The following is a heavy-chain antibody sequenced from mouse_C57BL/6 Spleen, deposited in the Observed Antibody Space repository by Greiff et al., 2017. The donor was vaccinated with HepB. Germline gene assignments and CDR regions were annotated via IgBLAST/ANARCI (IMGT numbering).Heavy chain of an antibody. CDR2: ISSGSSTI. Sequence: EVQVVESGGGLVKPGGSLKLSCAASGFTFSDYGMHWVRQAPEKGLEWVAYISSGSSTIYYADTVKGRFTISRDNAKNTLFLQMTSLRSEDTAMYYCAKGGSYYGSSPYYFDYWGQGTTLTVSS. CDR3: AKGGSYYGSSPYYFDY. D-gene: IGHD1-1*01. CDR1: GFTFSDYG. V-gene: IGHV5-17*01. J-gene: IGHJ2*01.